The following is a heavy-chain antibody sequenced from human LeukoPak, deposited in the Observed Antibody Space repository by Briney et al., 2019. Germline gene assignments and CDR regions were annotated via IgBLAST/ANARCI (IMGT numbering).Heavy chain of an antibody. V-gene: IGHV1-2*02. CDR1: GYTFTGYY. J-gene: IGHJ6*04. D-gene: IGHD6-6*01. Sequence: GASVKVSCKASGYTFTGYYMHWVRQAPGQGLEWMGWINPNSGGTNYAQKFQGRVTMTRDTSISTAYMELSRLRSDDTAVYYCARDPSPSSPIYSSYYGMDVWGKGTTVTVSS. CDR2: INPNSGGT. CDR3: ARDPSPSSPIYSSYYGMDV.